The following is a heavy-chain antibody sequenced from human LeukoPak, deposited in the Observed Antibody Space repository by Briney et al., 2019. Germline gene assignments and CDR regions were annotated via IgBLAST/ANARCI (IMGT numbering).Heavy chain of an antibody. CDR2: ISGSGDNT. CDR1: GFTFSSYA. V-gene: IGHV3-23*01. D-gene: IGHD3-22*01. CDR3: GKDRDSSSYYHDAFDM. Sequence: GGSLRLSCAASGFTFSSYAMSWVRQAPGRGLEWVSVISGSGDNTYYADSVKGRFTISRDNSKNTLYLRMNSLRAEDTGVYFCGKDRDSSSYYHDAFDMWGQGTMVTVSS. J-gene: IGHJ3*02.